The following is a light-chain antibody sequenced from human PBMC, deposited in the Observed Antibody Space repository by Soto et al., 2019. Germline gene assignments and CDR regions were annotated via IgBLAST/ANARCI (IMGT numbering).Light chain of an antibody. V-gene: IGKV1-39*01. CDR1: QRVTNY. CDR2: TSG. CDR3: QQTYSTPYT. J-gene: IGKJ2*01. Sequence: IQMTQSPSSLSASVGDRVTITCRASQRVTNYLNWYQQKPGEAPKLLISTSGTLQRGVPSRFSGSGSGTDFTLTITALRPEDFATYFCQQTYSTPYTFGKGPKLEIK.